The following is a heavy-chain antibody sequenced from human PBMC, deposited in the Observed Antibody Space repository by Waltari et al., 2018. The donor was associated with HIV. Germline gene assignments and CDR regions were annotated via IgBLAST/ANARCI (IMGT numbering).Heavy chain of an antibody. CDR1: GYTFSDYY. V-gene: IGHV1-2*06. J-gene: IGHJ4*02. Sequence: QVQLVQSGAEVKQAGASVKVSCRASGYTFSDYYLHRVRPAPGPGLEWVGRSFRRGQEKTLAHQFKDPPILTMGSPNATAYMELTSQSSDATAIYCRAREQTMCDDTSSAADSSGQGTLVSASS. D-gene: IGHD3-10*02. CDR3: AREQTMCDDTSSAADS. CDR2: SFRRGQEK.